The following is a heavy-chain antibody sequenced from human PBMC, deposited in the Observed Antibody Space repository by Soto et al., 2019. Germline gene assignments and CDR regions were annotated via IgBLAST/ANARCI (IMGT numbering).Heavy chain of an antibody. V-gene: IGHV3-48*02. Sequence: EVQLVESGGTLVQSGGSLRLSCAAPGFTFRSYGMSWVRQAPGKGLQWVSYISSGSSSIYYADSVKGRFTISRDDGKTALFLQINSLRDEDTAVYYCSTDSLCPAAVPTFEHLGQETLVTVSS. CDR3: STDSLCPAAVPTFEH. D-gene: IGHD4-17*01. CDR1: GFTFRSYG. J-gene: IGHJ4*02. CDR2: ISSGSSSI.